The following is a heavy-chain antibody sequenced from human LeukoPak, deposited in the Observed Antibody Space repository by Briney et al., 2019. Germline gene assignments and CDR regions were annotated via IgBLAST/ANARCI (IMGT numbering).Heavy chain of an antibody. CDR1: GYNFTNYW. Sequence: GESLKISCKASGYNFTNYWIGWVRQMPGKGLERVGIIYPDDSDTRYSPSFQGQVTISADKSISTAYLQWSRLTASDTALYYCARPNYFDRSGYYAYWGQGTLVTVSS. D-gene: IGHD3-22*01. V-gene: IGHV5-51*01. J-gene: IGHJ4*02. CDR2: IYPDDSDT. CDR3: ARPNYFDRSGYYAY.